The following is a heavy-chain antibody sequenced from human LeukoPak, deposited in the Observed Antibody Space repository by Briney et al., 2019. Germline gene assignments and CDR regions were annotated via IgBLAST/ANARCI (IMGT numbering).Heavy chain of an antibody. Sequence: GGSLRLSCAASGFTFSSYAMSWVRQAPGKGLEWVSAISGSGGSTYYADSVKGRFTISRDNSKNTLYLQMNSLRAEDTAVYYCAKDQLGYCTNGLCYTKESPFDVWGQGTMVTV. CDR3: AKDQLGYCTNGLCYTKESPFDV. CDR2: ISGSGGST. V-gene: IGHV3-23*01. D-gene: IGHD2-8*01. CDR1: GFTFSSYA. J-gene: IGHJ3*01.